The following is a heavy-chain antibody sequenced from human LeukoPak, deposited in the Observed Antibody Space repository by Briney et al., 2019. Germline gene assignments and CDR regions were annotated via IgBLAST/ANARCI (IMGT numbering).Heavy chain of an antibody. J-gene: IGHJ4*02. V-gene: IGHV3-48*03. Sequence: LAGGSLRLSCATSGFTFSRYDYNWVRQAPGKGLEWISYISISGVTKYYADSVRGRFTVSRDNARDSLYLQMDSLRAEDTATYYWTGHGSTYFFDYCGQGTQVTVSS. CDR2: ISISGVTK. D-gene: IGHD2-21*01. CDR3: TGHGSTYFFDY. CDR1: GFTFSRYD.